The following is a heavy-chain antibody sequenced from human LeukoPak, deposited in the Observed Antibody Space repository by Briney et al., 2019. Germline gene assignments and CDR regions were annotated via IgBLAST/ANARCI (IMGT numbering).Heavy chain of an antibody. V-gene: IGHV1-8*03. CDR1: GYTFTSYD. J-gene: IGHJ6*03. CDR3: ARVLSGWHENYYYYYYMDV. CDR2: MNTNSGNT. D-gene: IGHD6-19*01. Sequence: ASVKVSCKASGYTFTSYDINWVRQATGQGLEWMGWMNTNSGNTGYAQKFQGRVTITRNTSISTAYMELSSLRSEDTAVYYCARVLSGWHENYYYYYYMDVWGKGTTVTVSS.